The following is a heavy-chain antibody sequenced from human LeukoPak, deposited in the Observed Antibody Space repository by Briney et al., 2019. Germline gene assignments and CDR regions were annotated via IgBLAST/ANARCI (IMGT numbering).Heavy chain of an antibody. CDR3: ASGERGYSYGPLDY. CDR2: IFYAGST. CDR1: GGSISTNSYY. D-gene: IGHD5-18*01. J-gene: IGHJ4*02. Sequence: SERDSLTCTVSGGSISTNSYYWAWIRQPPGKGLEWIGYIFYAGSTTYNPSLKSRVTISIDTSKNEVSLKLNSVTAADTAVYYCASGERGYSYGPLDYWGQG. V-gene: IGHV4-61*05.